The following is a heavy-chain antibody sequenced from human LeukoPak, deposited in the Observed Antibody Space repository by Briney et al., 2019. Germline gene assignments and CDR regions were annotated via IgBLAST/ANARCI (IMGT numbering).Heavy chain of an antibody. J-gene: IGHJ4*02. CDR3: ATRGYSGYDYVPHFDY. V-gene: IGHV4-39*01. D-gene: IGHD5-12*01. CDR1: GGSISSSSYY. Sequence: SETLSLTCTVSGGSISSSSYYWGWIRQPPGKGLEWIGSIYYSGSTYYNPSLKSRVTISVDTSKNQFSLKLSSVTAADTAVYYCATRGYSGYDYVPHFDYWGQGTLVTVSS. CDR2: IYYSGST.